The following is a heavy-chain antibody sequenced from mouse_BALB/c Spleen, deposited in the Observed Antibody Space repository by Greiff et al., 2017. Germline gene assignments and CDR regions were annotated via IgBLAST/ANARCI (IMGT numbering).Heavy chain of an antibody. J-gene: IGHJ2*01. CDR1: GFTFSSYA. CDR3: ARGDYYGLFDY. V-gene: IGHV5-6-5*01. Sequence: EVKLVESGGGLVKPGGSLKLSCAASGFTFSSYAMSWVRQTPEKRLEWVASISSGGSTYYPDSVKGRFTISRDNARNILYLQMSSLRSEDTAMYYCARGDYYGLFDYWGQGTTLTVSS. D-gene: IGHD1-2*01. CDR2: ISSGGST.